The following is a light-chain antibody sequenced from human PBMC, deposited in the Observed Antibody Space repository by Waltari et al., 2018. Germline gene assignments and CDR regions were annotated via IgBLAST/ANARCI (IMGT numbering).Light chain of an antibody. J-gene: IGKJ4*01. CDR3: QQRVT. V-gene: IGKV1-9*01. CDR1: QGISSY. CDR2: STS. Sequence: DIQLTQSPSFLSASVGDRVTITCRASQGISSYLAWYQQKPGKATKLLIYSTSTLQSGVPSRFSGSGSGTEFTLTIGGLHPEDFATYYCQQRVTFGGGTKVEMK.